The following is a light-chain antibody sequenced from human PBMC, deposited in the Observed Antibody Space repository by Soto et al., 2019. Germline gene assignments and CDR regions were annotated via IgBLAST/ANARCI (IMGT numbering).Light chain of an antibody. CDR2: GAS. Sequence: EIVLTQSPGTLSLSPGERATLSCRASQSVSSSYLAWYQQRPGQAHSLLIYGASIRATGIPDRFSGSGSGTDFTLTISRLEPEDFAVYYCLKHGSSPYTFGQGTKLEIK. V-gene: IGKV3-20*01. CDR3: LKHGSSPYT. J-gene: IGKJ2*01. CDR1: QSVSSSY.